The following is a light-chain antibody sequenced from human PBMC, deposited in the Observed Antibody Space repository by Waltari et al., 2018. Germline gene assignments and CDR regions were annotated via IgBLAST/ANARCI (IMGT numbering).Light chain of an antibody. CDR3: QQSYSTPRT. CDR1: QSISSY. V-gene: IGKV1-39*01. J-gene: IGKJ1*01. Sequence: DIQMTPSPSSLSASVGDRVTTTCRASQSISSYLNWYQQKPGKAPKLLIYAASSLQSGVPSRFSGSGSGTDFTLTISSLQPEDFATYYCQQSYSTPRTFGQGTKVEIK. CDR2: AAS.